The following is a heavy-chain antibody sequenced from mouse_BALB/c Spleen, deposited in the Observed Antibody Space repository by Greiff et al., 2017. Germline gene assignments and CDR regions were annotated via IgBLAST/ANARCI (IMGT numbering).Heavy chain of an antibody. CDR3: AREGDYRAMDY. CDR2: ISSGGST. V-gene: IGHV5-6-5*01. D-gene: IGHD2-4*01. J-gene: IGHJ4*01. CDR1: GFTFSSYA. Sequence: EVKLVESGGGLVKPGGSLKLSCAASGFTFSSYAMSWVRQTPEKRLEWVASISSGGSTYYPDSVKGRFTISRDNARNILYLQMSSLRSEDTAMYYCAREGDYRAMDYWGQGTSVTVSS.